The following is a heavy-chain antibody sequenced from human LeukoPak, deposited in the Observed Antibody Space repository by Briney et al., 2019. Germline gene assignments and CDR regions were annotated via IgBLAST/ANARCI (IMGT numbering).Heavy chain of an antibody. CDR1: GGTFTDYG. CDR2: IIPIFTTA. J-gene: IGHJ4*02. V-gene: IGHV1-69*06. D-gene: IGHD2/OR15-2a*01. Sequence: SVKVSCKSSGGTFTDYGISWVRHAPGQGLERMGRIIPIFTTANYAQKFQGRVTITADTSTNTAYMELTSLRSEDTAVYCCASDGGFEYYFDYWGQGTLLTVSS. CDR3: ASDGGFEYYFDY.